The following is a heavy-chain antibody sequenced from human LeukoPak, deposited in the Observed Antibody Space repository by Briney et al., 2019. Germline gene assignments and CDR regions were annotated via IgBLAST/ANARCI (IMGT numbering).Heavy chain of an antibody. Sequence: GGSLRLSCAASGFTFRSYAMNWVRQAPGKGLEWVSVISDTGGSTYYAHSVKGRFTISRDNSKNTLYLQMNSLRAEDTAVYYCAKTYYSDSFDYWGQGTLVTVSS. J-gene: IGHJ4*02. CDR3: AKTYYSDSFDY. V-gene: IGHV3-23*01. D-gene: IGHD3-22*01. CDR2: ISDTGGST. CDR1: GFTFRSYA.